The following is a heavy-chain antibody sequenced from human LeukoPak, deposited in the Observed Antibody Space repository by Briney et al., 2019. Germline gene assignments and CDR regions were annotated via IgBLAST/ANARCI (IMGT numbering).Heavy chain of an antibody. D-gene: IGHD6-19*01. V-gene: IGHV3-30*04. CDR3: AGDPSRIAVAGGRLDY. J-gene: IGHJ4*02. CDR2: LSYDGSDK. CDR1: GFSFGSYS. Sequence: GGSLRLSCVASGFSFGSYSMHWVRQAPGKGLEWVAFLSYDGSDKYYADSVMGRFTISRDNSKNTLYLEVNRPTHEDTAVYYCAGDPSRIAVAGGRLDYWGQGTPVIVSS.